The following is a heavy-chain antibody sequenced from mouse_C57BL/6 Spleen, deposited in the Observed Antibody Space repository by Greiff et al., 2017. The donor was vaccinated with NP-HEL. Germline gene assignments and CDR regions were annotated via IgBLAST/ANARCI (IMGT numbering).Heavy chain of an antibody. D-gene: IGHD1-1*01. CDR2: INPNNGGT. CDR3: ASRGYYYGSSYRYFDV. CDR1: GYTFTDYN. J-gene: IGHJ1*03. V-gene: IGHV1-18*01. Sequence: DVQLQESGPELVKPGASVKIPCKASGYTFTDYNMDWVKQSHGKSLEWIGDINPNNGGTIYNQKFKGKATLTVDKSSSTAYMELRSLTSEDTAVYYCASRGYYYGSSYRYFDVWGTGTTVTVSS.